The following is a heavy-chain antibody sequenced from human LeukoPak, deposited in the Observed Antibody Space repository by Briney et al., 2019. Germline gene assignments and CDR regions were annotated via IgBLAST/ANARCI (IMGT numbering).Heavy chain of an antibody. CDR3: ASYSGWDYYMDV. CDR2: ISSSSGYI. V-gene: IGHV3-21*04. D-gene: IGHD6-19*01. CDR1: GFSFSTYS. Sequence: GWSLRLSCAASGFSFSTYSMNWVRQAPGKGLEWVSSISSSSGYIYYADSVRGRFTISRDNAKNSLYLQINSLRAKHTAVYLCASYSGWDYYMDVWGKACTVTVSS. J-gene: IGHJ6*03.